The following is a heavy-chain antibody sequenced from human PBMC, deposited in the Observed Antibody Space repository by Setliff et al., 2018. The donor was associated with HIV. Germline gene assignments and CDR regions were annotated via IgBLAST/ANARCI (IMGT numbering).Heavy chain of an antibody. CDR2: INHSGST. Sequence: KTSETLSLTCAVYNGSFSGYYWTWIRQPPGKGLKWIGEINHSGSTNYSPSLKSRVTISVDASRNQFSLRLSSVTAADTAVYYCAAWGPRYSYAPYFFDSWGQGTLVTVSS. CDR3: AAWGPRYSYAPYFFDS. V-gene: IGHV4-34*01. J-gene: IGHJ4*02. D-gene: IGHD5-18*01. CDR1: NGSFSGYY.